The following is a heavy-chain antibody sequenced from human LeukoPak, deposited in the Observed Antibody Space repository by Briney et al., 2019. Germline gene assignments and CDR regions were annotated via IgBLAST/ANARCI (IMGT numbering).Heavy chain of an antibody. Sequence: SVKVSCKASGGTFSSYAISWVRQAPGQGLEWMGGIIPIFGTANYAQKLQGRVTMTTDTSTSTAYMELRSLRSDDTAVYYCARALVTMVRGVITKDYYYYYMDVWGKGTTVTVSS. D-gene: IGHD3-10*01. J-gene: IGHJ6*03. CDR2: IIPIFGTA. CDR1: GGTFSSYA. V-gene: IGHV1-69*05. CDR3: ARALVTMVRGVITKDYYYYYMDV.